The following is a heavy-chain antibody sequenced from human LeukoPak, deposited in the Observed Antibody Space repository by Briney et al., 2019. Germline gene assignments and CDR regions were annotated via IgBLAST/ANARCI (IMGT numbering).Heavy chain of an antibody. J-gene: IGHJ5*02. V-gene: IGHV4-4*07. CDR2: IYTSGST. D-gene: IGHD2-2*02. Sequence: PSETLSLTCTVSGGSISSYYWSWIRQPAGKGLEWIGRIYTSGSTNYNPSLKSRVTMSVDTSKSQFSLKLSSVTAADTAVYYCARVRYQLLYPENWFDPWGQGTLVTVSS. CDR3: ARVRYQLLYPENWFDP. CDR1: GGSISSYY.